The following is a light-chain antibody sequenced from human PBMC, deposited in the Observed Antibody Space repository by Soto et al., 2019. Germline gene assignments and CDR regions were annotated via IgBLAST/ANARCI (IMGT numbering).Light chain of an antibody. V-gene: IGLV1-51*01. CDR1: TSDIGTYNF. CDR2: DDD. Sequence: SALTQPASVSGSPGQSITISCTGTTSDIGTYNFVSWYQQYPGKAPKFLIYDDDQRPSGIPDRFSGSKSGTSATLGITGFQTGDEADYYCGSWDSSLSAYVFGTGTKVTVL. J-gene: IGLJ1*01. CDR3: GSWDSSLSAYV.